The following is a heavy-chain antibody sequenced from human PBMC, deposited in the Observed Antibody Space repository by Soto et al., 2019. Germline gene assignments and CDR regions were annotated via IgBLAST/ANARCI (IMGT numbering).Heavy chain of an antibody. CDR2: IYYSGST. Sequence: QVQLQESGPGLVKPSQTLSLTCTVSGGSISSGGYYWSWIRQHPGKGLEWIGYIYYSGSTYYNPSLTSRVTVSVDTSKNQFSLKLSSVTAADTAVYYCARPRAYSSSWYAIDYWGQGSLVTVAS. CDR1: GGSISSGGYY. V-gene: IGHV4-31*03. CDR3: ARPRAYSSSWYAIDY. J-gene: IGHJ4*02. D-gene: IGHD6-13*01.